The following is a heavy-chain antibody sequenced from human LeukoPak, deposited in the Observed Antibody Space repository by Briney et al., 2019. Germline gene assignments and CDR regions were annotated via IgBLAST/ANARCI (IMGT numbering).Heavy chain of an antibody. CDR2: IYTSGRT. V-gene: IGHV4-61*02. J-gene: IGHJ6*03. D-gene: IGHD1-1*01. CDR3: AREDTGLENYMDV. CDR1: GGSLSSGSNY. Sequence: SQTLSLTCTVSGGSLSSGSNYWGWVRQPAGRGLEWVGRIYTSGRTNYNPSLKSRVTISVDTSKNQFSLKLSSVTAADTAVYYCAREDTGLENYMDVWGKGTTVTVSS.